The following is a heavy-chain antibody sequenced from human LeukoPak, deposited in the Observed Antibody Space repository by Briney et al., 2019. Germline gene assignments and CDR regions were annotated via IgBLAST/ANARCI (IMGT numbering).Heavy chain of an antibody. CDR2: ISWNSGSI. V-gene: IGHV3-9*01. J-gene: IGHJ4*02. D-gene: IGHD5-18*01. Sequence: PGRSLRLSCAASGFTFDDYAMRWVRQAPGKGLEWVSGISWNSGSIGYADSVKGRFTISRDNAKNSLYLQMNSLRAEDTALYYCAKDKGYGYMEGVFDYWGQGTLVTVSS. CDR1: GFTFDDYA. CDR3: AKDKGYGYMEGVFDY.